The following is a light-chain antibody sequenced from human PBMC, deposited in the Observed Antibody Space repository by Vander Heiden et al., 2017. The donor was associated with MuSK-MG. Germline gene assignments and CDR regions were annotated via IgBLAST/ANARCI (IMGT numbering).Light chain of an antibody. CDR2: AAS. CDR1: QSISSY. CDR3: QQSYSTLIT. V-gene: IGKV1-39*01. Sequence: DIQINQTPSSLSASVGDRVTITCRASQSISSYLNWYQQKPVKAPKLLIYAASSLQSGVPSRFSGSGSGTDFTLTISSLQPEDFATYYCQQSYSTLITFGQGTQLEIK. J-gene: IGKJ5*01.